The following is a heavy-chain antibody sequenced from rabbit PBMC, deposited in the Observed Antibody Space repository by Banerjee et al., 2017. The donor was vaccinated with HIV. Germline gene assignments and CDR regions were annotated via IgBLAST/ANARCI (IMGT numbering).Heavy chain of an antibody. CDR3: ARDAGTSFSTYGMDL. V-gene: IGHV1S40*01. J-gene: IGHJ6*01. CDR1: GFSFSSGYD. Sequence: QSLEESGGGLVKPGASLTLTCKASGFSFSSGYDMCWVRQAPGKGLEWIACIYAGSSSSTYSATWAKGRFTLSKTSSTTVTPQMTSLTAADTATYFCARDAGTSFSTYGMDLWGQGTLVTVS. D-gene: IGHD8-1*01. CDR2: IYAGSSSST.